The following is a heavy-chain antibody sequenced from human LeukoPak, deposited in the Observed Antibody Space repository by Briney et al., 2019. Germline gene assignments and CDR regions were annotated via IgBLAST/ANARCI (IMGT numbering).Heavy chain of an antibody. CDR1: GYTFRAYD. J-gene: IGHJ6*03. D-gene: IGHD3-3*01. CDR3: ARDLDIGDFYYYYMDV. V-gene: IGHV1-18*04. CDR2: ISAYNGNT. Sequence: ASVKVSCKASGYTFRAYDMHWVRQAPGQGLEWMGWISAYNGNTNYAQKLQGRVTMTTDTSTSTAYMELRSLRSDDTAVYYCARDLDIGDFYYYYMDVWGKGTTVTVSS.